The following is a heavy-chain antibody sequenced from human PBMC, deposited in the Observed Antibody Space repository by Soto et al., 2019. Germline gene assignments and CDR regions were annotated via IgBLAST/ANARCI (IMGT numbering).Heavy chain of an antibody. Sequence: GGSLRLSCAGSGFTFSEYAMTWVRQAPGRGLDWVSSISAIGGHTFYADSVKGRFTVSRDTSNTTVYLQMSRLRAEDTAIYFCAKAYYFDGSGYAFDIWGHGTRVTVSS. D-gene: IGHD1-26*01. CDR2: ISAIGGHT. CDR1: GFTFSEYA. V-gene: IGHV3-23*01. J-gene: IGHJ3*02. CDR3: AKAYYFDGSGYAFDI.